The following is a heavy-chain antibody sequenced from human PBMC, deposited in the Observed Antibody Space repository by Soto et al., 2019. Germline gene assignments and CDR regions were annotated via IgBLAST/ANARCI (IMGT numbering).Heavy chain of an antibody. V-gene: IGHV1-18*01. CDR1: GYSFNGYG. CDR2: ISGYNGNI. Sequence: QVQLVQSGDEVKKPGASVKVSCKASGYSFNGYGLSWVRQAPGQGLEWMGWISGYNGNIKNAQKFQDRVTMTTDTSTSTAYMELRSLRADDTAGYYCARHGASILNGMDVWGQGTTVTVSS. D-gene: IGHD4-17*01. J-gene: IGHJ6*02. CDR3: ARHGASILNGMDV.